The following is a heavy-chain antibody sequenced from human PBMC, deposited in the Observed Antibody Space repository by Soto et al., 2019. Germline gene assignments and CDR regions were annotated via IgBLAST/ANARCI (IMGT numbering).Heavy chain of an antibody. CDR2: INVYNGNT. CDR3: ARGVVSGSYYNQYKGFVS. V-gene: IGHV1-18*01. Sequence: ASVKVSCKASGYTFTNYGISWVRQAPGQGLEWMGWINVYNGNTKYAQKVQGRVTMTTDTSTSTAYMELRSLRSDDTAVYYCARGVVSGSYYNQYKGFVSWGQGTLVNVS. CDR1: GYTFTNYG. J-gene: IGHJ5*01. D-gene: IGHD3-10*01.